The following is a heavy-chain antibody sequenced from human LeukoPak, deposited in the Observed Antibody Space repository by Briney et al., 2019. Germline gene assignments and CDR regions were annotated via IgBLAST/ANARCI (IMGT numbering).Heavy chain of an antibody. V-gene: IGHV3-49*03. Sequence: PGGSLRLSCTASGFTFGDYAMSWFGQAPGKGLEWVGFIRSKAYGGTTEYAASVKGRFTISRDDSKSIAYLQMNSLKTEDTAVYYCTRGGDIVVVVAATLDYWGQGTLVTVSS. CDR2: IRSKAYGGTT. J-gene: IGHJ4*02. D-gene: IGHD2-15*01. CDR3: TRGGDIVVVVAATLDY. CDR1: GFTFGDYA.